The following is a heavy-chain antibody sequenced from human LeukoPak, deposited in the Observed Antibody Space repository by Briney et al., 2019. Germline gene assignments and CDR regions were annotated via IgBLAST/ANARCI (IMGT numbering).Heavy chain of an antibody. CDR1: GFTFTTHW. J-gene: IGHJ5*02. Sequence: GGSLRLSCAASGFTFTTHWMGWVRQAPGKGLEWVANINQDGSEKYYADSVKGRFTISRDNSKNTLYLQMNSLRAEDTAVYYCAKGGSRARNWFDPWGQGTLVTVSS. D-gene: IGHD1-26*01. CDR2: INQDGSEK. CDR3: AKGGSRARNWFDP. V-gene: IGHV3-7*03.